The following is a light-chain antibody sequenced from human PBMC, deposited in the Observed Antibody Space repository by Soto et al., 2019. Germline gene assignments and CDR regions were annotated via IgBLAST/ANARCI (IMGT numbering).Light chain of an antibody. CDR1: RSDIGASNF. J-gene: IGLJ1*01. CDR3: LSYKTDNTFV. Sequence: QSALTQPASVSGSPGQSITVSCTGTRSDIGASNFVSWYQHLPGRAPKVIIYEATNRPSGVSDRFSGSKAGNTASLTISGLQADDEAEYFCLSYKTDNTFVFGTGTKLTVL. CDR2: EAT. V-gene: IGLV2-14*01.